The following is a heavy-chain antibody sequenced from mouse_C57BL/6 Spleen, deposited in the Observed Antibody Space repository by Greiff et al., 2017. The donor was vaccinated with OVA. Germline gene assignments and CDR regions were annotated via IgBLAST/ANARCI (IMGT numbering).Heavy chain of an antibody. CDR2: IYPGDGST. V-gene: IGHV1-78*01. J-gene: IGHJ1*03. CDR3: TSRRGDGSMDV. Sequence: VQLQQSDAELVKPGASVKISCKVSGYTFTDYTIHWMQQRPEQGLEWIGYIYPGDGSTKYNEKFKGQATLTADKSSSTAYMQLNSLTTKDSAVDFDTSRRGDGSMDVWGTGTTVTVSS. CDR1: GYTFTDYT. D-gene: IGHD3-3*01.